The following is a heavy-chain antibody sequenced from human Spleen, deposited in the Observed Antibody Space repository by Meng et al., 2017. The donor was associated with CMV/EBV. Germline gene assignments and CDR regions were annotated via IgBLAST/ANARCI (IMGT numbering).Heavy chain of an antibody. CDR1: GYY. Sequence: GYYLHCVRQAPGQGLEWMGWINPNSGGTNYAQRFRGRVTVTRDTSISTAYMELSRLRSDDTAMYSCARGGLYCTSTNCYIRYYFDFWGQGTLVTVSS. V-gene: IGHV1-2*02. J-gene: IGHJ4*02. CDR3: ARGGLYCTSTNCYIRYYFDF. D-gene: IGHD2-2*02. CDR2: INPNSGGT.